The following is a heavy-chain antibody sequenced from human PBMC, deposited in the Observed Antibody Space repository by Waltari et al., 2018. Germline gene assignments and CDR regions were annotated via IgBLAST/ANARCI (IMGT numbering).Heavy chain of an antibody. CDR2: IYHSGST. CDR1: GYSISSGYY. D-gene: IGHD1-26*01. V-gene: IGHV4-38-2*01. Sequence: QVQLQESGPGLVKPSETLSLTCAVSGYSISSGYYWGWIRQPPGKGLEWIGSIYHSGSTYYNPSLKSRVTISVDTSKNQFSLKLSAVTAADTAVYYCARGPRSGSYYPAYWGQGTLVTVSP. J-gene: IGHJ4*02. CDR3: ARGPRSGSYYPAY.